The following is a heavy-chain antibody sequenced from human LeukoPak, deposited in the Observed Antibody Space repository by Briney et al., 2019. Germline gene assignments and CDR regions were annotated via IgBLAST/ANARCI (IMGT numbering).Heavy chain of an antibody. J-gene: IGHJ4*02. CDR3: ARGDRSYYDSSGYYYGDY. D-gene: IGHD3-22*01. Sequence: SETLSLTCTVSGGSISSYYWSWIRQPPGKGLEWIREINHSGSTNYNPSLKSRVTISVDTSKNQFSLKLSSVTAADTAVYYCARGDRSYYDSSGYYYGDYWGQGTLVTVSS. V-gene: IGHV4-34*01. CDR1: GGSISSYY. CDR2: INHSGST.